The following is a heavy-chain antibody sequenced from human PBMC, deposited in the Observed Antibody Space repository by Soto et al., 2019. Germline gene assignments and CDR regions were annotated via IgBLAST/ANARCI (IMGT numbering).Heavy chain of an antibody. CDR2: IYWDDSK. CDR1: GFSLSTNGVG. D-gene: IGHD4-17*01. V-gene: IGHV2-5*02. J-gene: IGHJ4*02. Sequence: QITLKESGPALVKPTQTLTLTCTFSGFSLSTNGVGVGWIRQPPGKALEWLALIYWDDSKEYSPSLNRRLTITKDTARNQVVLTMTNMDPVDTATYYCAKKVCGDYLLSDWGQGNLVTVSS. CDR3: AKKVCGDYLLSD.